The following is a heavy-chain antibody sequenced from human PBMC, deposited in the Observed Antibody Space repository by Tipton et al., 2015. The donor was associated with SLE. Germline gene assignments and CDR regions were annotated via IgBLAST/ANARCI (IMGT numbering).Heavy chain of an antibody. CDR1: EYSFTNYW. Sequence: QLVQSGAAVKKPGESLKISCKGSEYSFTNYWIVWVRQVPGKGLEWMGLIYPTDSDTRYSPSFQGQVSISADMSTYTAYLQWSSLKASDSAIYYCASWPRWDAFDIWGQGTMVTVYS. CDR3: ASWPRWDAFDI. J-gene: IGHJ3*02. V-gene: IGHV5-51*03. CDR2: IYPTDSDT.